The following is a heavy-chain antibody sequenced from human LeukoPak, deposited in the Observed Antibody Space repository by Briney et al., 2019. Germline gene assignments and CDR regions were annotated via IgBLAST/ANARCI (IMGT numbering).Heavy chain of an antibody. V-gene: IGHV3-53*05. Sequence: PRGFLGLSFAAFWFTVSSNYMSWVRQAPGERPGWVSVIYSGGSTYYADSVKGRFTISRDNSKNTLYLQMNSLRAEDTAVYYCARYGPSLDAFDIWGQGTMVTVSS. CDR3: ARYGPSLDAFDI. J-gene: IGHJ3*02. CDR1: WFTVSSNY. CDR2: IYSGGST. D-gene: IGHD4-17*01.